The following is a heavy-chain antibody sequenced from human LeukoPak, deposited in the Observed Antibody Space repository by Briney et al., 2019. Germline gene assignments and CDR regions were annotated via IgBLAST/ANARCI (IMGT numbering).Heavy chain of an antibody. D-gene: IGHD2-15*01. CDR2: ISGSNGNT. V-gene: IGHV1-18*01. J-gene: IGHJ4*02. Sequence: ASVKVSCKASGYTFTRYGMSWVRQAPGQGLEWMGWISGSNGNTNYAQKLQGRVTMTTDTSTGTAYMELRSLRSDDTAVYYCARSGRYCSGGSCYYFDYWGQGTLVTVSS. CDR1: GYTFTRYG. CDR3: ARSGRYCSGGSCYYFDY.